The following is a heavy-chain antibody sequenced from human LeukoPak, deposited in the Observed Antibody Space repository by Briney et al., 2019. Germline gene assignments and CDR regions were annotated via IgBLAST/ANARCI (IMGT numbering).Heavy chain of an antibody. CDR2: INPNSGGT. CDR3: ARVKGIVGADDAFDI. V-gene: IGHV1-2*02. J-gene: IGHJ3*02. Sequence: ASVKVSCKASGYTFTGYYMHWVRQAPGQGLEWMGWINPNSGGTNYAQKFQGRVTMTRDTSISTAYMELSRLRSDDTAVYYCARVKGIVGADDAFDIWGQGTMVTVSS. D-gene: IGHD1-26*01. CDR1: GYTFTGYY.